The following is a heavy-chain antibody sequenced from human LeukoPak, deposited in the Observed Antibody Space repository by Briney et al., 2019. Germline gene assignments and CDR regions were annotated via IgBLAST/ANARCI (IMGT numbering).Heavy chain of an antibody. CDR3: ATGEGTPTNL. J-gene: IGHJ5*02. D-gene: IGHD1-1*01. CDR1: GFTFSSYG. V-gene: IGHV3-15*01. Sequence: GGSLRLSCAASGFTFSSYGMHWVRQAPGKGLEWVGRIRSRTDGGTTDYAAPVKGRFTISRDDSKNTLYLQMNTVKTEDTAVYYCATGEGTPTNLWGQGTLVTVSP. CDR2: IRSRTDGGTT.